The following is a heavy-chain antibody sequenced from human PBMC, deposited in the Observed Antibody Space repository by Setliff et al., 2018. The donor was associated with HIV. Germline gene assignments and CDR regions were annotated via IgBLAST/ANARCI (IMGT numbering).Heavy chain of an antibody. J-gene: IGHJ4*02. V-gene: IGHV4-39*01. CDR2: ITYSGSA. Sequence: SETLSLTCTVSGESISGSSYSWGWIRQPPGKGPEWIGSITYSGSARYNPSLKSRVAISVDMSKNQFSLRVTSLTAADTAVYYCATSRVGNYPLDYWGRGTLVTVSS. D-gene: IGHD1-7*01. CDR1: GESISGSSYS. CDR3: ATSRVGNYPLDY.